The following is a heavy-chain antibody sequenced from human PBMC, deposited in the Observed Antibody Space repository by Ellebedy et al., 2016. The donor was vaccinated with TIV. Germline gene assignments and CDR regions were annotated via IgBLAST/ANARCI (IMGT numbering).Heavy chain of an antibody. Sequence: GESLKISCAASGLTFSSHSMIWVRQAPGKGLEWVSYISDNSAYINYAESVKGRFTISRDNAKNSLYLQMDSLRAEDTAVYYCARNFEGLGYWGQGTLVTVSS. V-gene: IGHV3-21*01. J-gene: IGHJ4*02. CDR3: ARNFEGLGY. D-gene: IGHD3-16*01. CDR2: ISDNSAYI. CDR1: GLTFSSHS.